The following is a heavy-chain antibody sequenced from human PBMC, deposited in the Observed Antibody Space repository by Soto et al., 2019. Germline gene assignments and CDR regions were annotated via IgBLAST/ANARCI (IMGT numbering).Heavy chain of an antibody. CDR3: ARGQVGATRAYYYYGMDV. J-gene: IGHJ6*02. D-gene: IGHD1-26*01. CDR2: MNPNSGNT. Sequence: GASVKVSCKASGYTFTSYDINWVRQATGQGLEWMGWMNPNSGNTGYAQKFQGRVTMTTNTSISTAYMELSSLRSEDTAVYYCARGQVGATRAYYYYGMDVWGQGTTVTVSS. V-gene: IGHV1-8*01. CDR1: GYTFTSYD.